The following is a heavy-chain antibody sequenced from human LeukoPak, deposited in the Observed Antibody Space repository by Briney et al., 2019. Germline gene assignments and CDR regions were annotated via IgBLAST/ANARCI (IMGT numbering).Heavy chain of an antibody. Sequence: SETLSLTCTVSGASVSSDDWWSWVRQPPGKGLKWIGEIYHSGSTNYNPSLKSRVTISVDKSKNQFSLKLSSVTAADTAVYYCATPAVAGRLVWGQGTLVTVSS. CDR1: GASVSSDDW. J-gene: IGHJ4*02. CDR3: ATPAVAGRLV. CDR2: IYHSGST. D-gene: IGHD6-19*01. V-gene: IGHV4-4*02.